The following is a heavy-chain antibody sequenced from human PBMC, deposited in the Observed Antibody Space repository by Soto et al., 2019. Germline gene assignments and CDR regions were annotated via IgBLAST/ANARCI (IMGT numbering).Heavy chain of an antibody. V-gene: IGHV3-23*01. CDR3: AKDRHYPRDYFHY. Sequence: LRLSCAASGFTFSSSAISWVRQAPGKGLEWVSAVSANGQGIYYADSVRGRFTISRDNSKSTVFLHMDSLSAEDTAVYYCAKDRHYPRDYFHYWGQGTLVTVSS. J-gene: IGHJ4*02. CDR2: VSANGQGI. D-gene: IGHD3-10*01. CDR1: GFTFSSSA.